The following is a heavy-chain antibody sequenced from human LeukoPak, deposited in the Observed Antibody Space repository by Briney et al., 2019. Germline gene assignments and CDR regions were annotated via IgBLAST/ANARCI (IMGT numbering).Heavy chain of an antibody. D-gene: IGHD2-15*01. CDR2: ISGSGGST. CDR3: AKANLGYCSGGSCYSGPSGMDV. V-gene: IGHV3-23*01. Sequence: GGSLRLSCAASGFTFSSYAMSWVRRAPGKGLEWVSAISGSGGSTYYADSVKGRFTISRDNSKNTLYLQMNSLRAEDTAVYYCAKANLGYCSGGSCYSGPSGMDVWGQGTTVTVSS. CDR1: GFTFSSYA. J-gene: IGHJ6*02.